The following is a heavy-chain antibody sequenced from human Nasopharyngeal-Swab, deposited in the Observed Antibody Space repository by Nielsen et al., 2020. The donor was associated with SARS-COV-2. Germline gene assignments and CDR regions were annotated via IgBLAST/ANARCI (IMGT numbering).Heavy chain of an antibody. Sequence: GESLKISYAASGFTFSSYSMNWVRQAPGKGLEWVSYISSSSSSTIYYADSVKGRFTISRDNAKNSLYLQMNSLRAEDTAVYYCARVSDYDYVWGSFFVDYYYMDVWGKGTTVTVSS. V-gene: IGHV3-48*04. CDR1: GFTFSSYS. CDR2: ISSSSSSTI. D-gene: IGHD3-16*01. J-gene: IGHJ6*03. CDR3: ARVSDYDYVWGSFFVDYYYMDV.